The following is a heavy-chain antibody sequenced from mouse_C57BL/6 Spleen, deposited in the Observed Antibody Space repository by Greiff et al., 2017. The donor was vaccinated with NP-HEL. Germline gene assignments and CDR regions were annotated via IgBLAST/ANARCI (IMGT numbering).Heavy chain of an antibody. D-gene: IGHD2-2*01. J-gene: IGHJ2*01. Sequence: EVQLQQSGPELVKPGASVKISCKASGYTFTDYYMNWVKQSPGKSLEWIGDINPNNGGTSYNQKFKGKATLTVDKSSSTAYMELRSLTSEDSAVYYCARWGDGYGFGCWGKGTTLTVSS. V-gene: IGHV1-26*01. CDR2: INPNNGGT. CDR1: GYTFTDYY. CDR3: ARWGDGYGFGC.